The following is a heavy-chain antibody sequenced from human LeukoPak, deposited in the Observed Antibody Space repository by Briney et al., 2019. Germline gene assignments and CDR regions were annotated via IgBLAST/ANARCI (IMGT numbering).Heavy chain of an antibody. CDR2: IKQDGSEK. CDR1: EFTFSTYW. Sequence: GGSLRLSCAASEFTFSTYWMHWVRQAPGKGLEWVANIKQDGSEKYYVDSVKGRFTISRDNAKNSLYLQMNSLRAEDTAVYYCARVGYSGYDFDYWGQGTLVTVSS. V-gene: IGHV3-7*01. CDR3: ARVGYSGYDFDY. D-gene: IGHD5-12*01. J-gene: IGHJ4*02.